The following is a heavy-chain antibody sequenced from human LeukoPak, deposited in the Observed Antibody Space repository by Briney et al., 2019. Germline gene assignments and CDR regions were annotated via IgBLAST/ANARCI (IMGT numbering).Heavy chain of an antibody. D-gene: IGHD1-26*01. V-gene: IGHV4-61*08. CDR1: GGSVNVVGSS. Sequence: SETLSLTCTVSGGSVNVVGSSGSWTRQPPGKGREWIGCISYSGSTNYNPSLRSRVTMSLDTSKNQFSLTLSSVTAADTAVYFCATRRVGATFDYWGQGTLVTVSS. CDR3: ATRRVGATFDY. CDR2: ISYSGST. J-gene: IGHJ4*02.